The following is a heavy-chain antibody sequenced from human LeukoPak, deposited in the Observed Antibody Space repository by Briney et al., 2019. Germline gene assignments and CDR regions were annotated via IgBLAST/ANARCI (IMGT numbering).Heavy chain of an antibody. Sequence: SVKVSCKASGGTFSSYAISWVRQAPGQGLEWMGGIIPIFGTANYAQKFQGRVTITADESTSTAYMELSSLRSEDTAVYYCARDWRGYCSSTSCYWNNWFDPWGQGTLVTVSS. V-gene: IGHV1-69*01. CDR2: IIPIFGTA. J-gene: IGHJ5*02. D-gene: IGHD2-2*01. CDR3: ARDWRGYCSSTSCYWNNWFDP. CDR1: GGTFSSYA.